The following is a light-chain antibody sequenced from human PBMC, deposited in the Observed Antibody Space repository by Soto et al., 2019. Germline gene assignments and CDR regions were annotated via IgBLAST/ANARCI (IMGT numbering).Light chain of an antibody. CDR3: CSYAGSSTYV. V-gene: IGLV2-23*01. CDR1: SSDVGSYNL. J-gene: IGLJ1*01. CDR2: EGS. Sequence: QSALTQPASVSGSHGRSITISCTGTSSDVGSYNLVSWYQHHSGKAPKLMVYEGSKRPSGVSNRFSGSKSGNTASLTISGLQAEDEADYYCCSYAGSSTYVFGTGTKLTVL.